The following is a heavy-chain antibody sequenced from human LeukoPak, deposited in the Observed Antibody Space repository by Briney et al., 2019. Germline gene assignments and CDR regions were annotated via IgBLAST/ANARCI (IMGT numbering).Heavy chain of an antibody. CDR2: ISYDGSNK. D-gene: IGHD3-22*01. V-gene: IGHV3-30*04. Sequence: GGSLRLSCAASGFTFSSYAMHWVRQAPGKGLERVAVISYDGSNKYYADSVKGRFTISRDNSKSTLYLQMNSLRAEDTAVYYCARRRDYYDSSGWGRYYYYYGMDVWGQGTTVTVSS. CDR1: GFTFSSYA. CDR3: ARRRDYYDSSGWGRYYYYYGMDV. J-gene: IGHJ6*02.